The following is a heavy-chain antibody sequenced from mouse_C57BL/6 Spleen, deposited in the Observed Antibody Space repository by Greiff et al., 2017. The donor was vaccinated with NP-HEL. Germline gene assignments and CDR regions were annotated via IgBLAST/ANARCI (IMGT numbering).Heavy chain of an antibody. D-gene: IGHD2-5*01. J-gene: IGHJ3*01. V-gene: IGHV1-47*01. CDR3: ARPYSNYLAWFAY. CDR1: GYTFTTYP. Sequence: VQLQQSGAELVKPGASVKMSCKASGYTFTTYPLEWMQQNHGKSLEWIGNFHPYNDDTKYNEKFKGKATLTVEKSSSTVYLELSRLTSDDSAVYYCARPYSNYLAWFAYWGQGTLVTVSA. CDR2: FHPYNDDT.